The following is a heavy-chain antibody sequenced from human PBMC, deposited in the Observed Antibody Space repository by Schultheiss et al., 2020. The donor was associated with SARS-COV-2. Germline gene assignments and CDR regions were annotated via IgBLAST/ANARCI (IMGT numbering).Heavy chain of an antibody. J-gene: IGHJ4*02. CDR1: GDAITRDFW. D-gene: IGHD2-21*01. CDR3: ARVGRIGSGGDRPGALDN. V-gene: IGHV4-4*02. CDR2: INHSGST. Sequence: SETLSLTCAVSGDAITRDFWWSWVRQPPGKGLEWIGEINHSGSTNYNPSLKSRVTISVDKSKNQFSLKLSSVTAADTAVYYCARVGRIGSGGDRPGALDNWGQGTLVTVSS.